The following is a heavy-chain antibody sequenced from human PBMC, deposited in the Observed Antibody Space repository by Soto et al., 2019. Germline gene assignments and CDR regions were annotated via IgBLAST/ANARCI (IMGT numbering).Heavy chain of an antibody. D-gene: IGHD2-2*03. CDR2: ITNGDGGGT. J-gene: IGHJ6*02. CDR1: GFTFSSLA. V-gene: IGHV3-23*01. Sequence: GGSLRLSCAASGFTFSSLAMSWVRQAPGKGLQWVSMITNGDGGGTYYADSVKGRFTISRDNSKNTLYLQMNGLRAEDTAVYYCARVRLDIVVVPAATGYGMDVWGQGTTVTVSS. CDR3: ARVRLDIVVVPAATGYGMDV.